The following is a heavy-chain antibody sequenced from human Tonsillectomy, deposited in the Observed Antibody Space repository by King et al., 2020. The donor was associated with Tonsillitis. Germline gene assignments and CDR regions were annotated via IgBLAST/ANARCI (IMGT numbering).Heavy chain of an antibody. CDR3: ARGYCSSTSCSYFDS. V-gene: IGHV1-69*01. D-gene: IGHD2-2*01. CDR1: GGTFSSYA. J-gene: IGHJ4*02. CDR2: IIPIFDTA. Sequence: QLVQSGAEVKKPGSSVKVSCKASGGTFSSYAISWVRQAPGQGLEWMGGIIPIFDTANYAQNFQGRFTIPADESTTTAYMELSSLRSEDTAVYYCARGYCSSTSCSYFDSWGQGTLVTVSS.